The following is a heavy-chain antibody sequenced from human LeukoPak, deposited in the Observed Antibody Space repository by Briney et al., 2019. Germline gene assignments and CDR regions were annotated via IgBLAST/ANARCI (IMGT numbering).Heavy chain of an antibody. Sequence: GASVKVSCKASGGTFSSYAISWVRQAPGQGLEWMGRIIPILGIANYAQKFQGRVTITADKSTSTAYMWLSSLRSEDTAVYYCARGRDGYTIAPFAYWGQGTLVTVSS. CDR1: GGTFSSYA. CDR2: IIPILGIA. J-gene: IGHJ4*02. CDR3: ARGRDGYTIAPFAY. V-gene: IGHV1-69*04. D-gene: IGHD5-24*01.